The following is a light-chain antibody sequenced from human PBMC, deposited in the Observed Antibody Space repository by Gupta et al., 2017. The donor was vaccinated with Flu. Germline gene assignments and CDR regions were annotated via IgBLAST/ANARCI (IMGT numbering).Light chain of an antibody. V-gene: IGLV2-18*02. CDR2: EVS. Sequence: QSALTQPSSVSGSPGQSVTISCTGTSSDIGNYNRVSWYQQPPGTAPKLMIYEVSNRPSGVPDRFSGSKSGNTASLTISGLQAEDEADYYCSSYTSSYTYVFGTGTKLTVL. CDR3: SSYTSSYTYV. J-gene: IGLJ1*01. CDR1: SSDIGNYNR.